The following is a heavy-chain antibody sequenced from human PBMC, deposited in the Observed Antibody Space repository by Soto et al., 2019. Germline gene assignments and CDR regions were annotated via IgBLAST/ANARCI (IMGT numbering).Heavy chain of an antibody. Sequence: PGESLKISCAASGSTFSSYAMSWVRQAPGKGLEWVSAISGSGGSTYYADSVKGRFTISRDNSKNTLYLQMNSLRAEDTAVYYCAKGNIDNWFDPWGQGTLVTVSS. CDR1: GSTFSSYA. D-gene: IGHD3-16*02. CDR3: AKGNIDNWFDP. J-gene: IGHJ5*02. V-gene: IGHV3-23*01. CDR2: ISGSGGST.